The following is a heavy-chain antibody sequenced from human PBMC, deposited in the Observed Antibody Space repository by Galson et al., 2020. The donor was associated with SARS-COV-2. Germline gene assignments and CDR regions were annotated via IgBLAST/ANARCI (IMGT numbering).Heavy chain of an antibody. CDR2: LSSTGGTS. J-gene: IGHJ4*02. Sequence: ESLQIPCPASGFALRDYALPRVRQAPGQGLQFVSALSSTGGTSFYADSVSGRFTLSRDNSKNTVYRQMTGLRVEDTALYYCLAYSSTRHNYWGQGTLVTVSS. CDR1: GFALRDYA. D-gene: IGHD6-19*01. CDR3: LAYSSTRHNY. V-gene: IGHV3-64D*09.